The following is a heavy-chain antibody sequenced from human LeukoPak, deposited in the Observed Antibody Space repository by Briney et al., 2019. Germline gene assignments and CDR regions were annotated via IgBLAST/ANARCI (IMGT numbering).Heavy chain of an antibody. CDR3: ARDAGPQVGY. V-gene: IGHV3-21*01. D-gene: IGHD1-26*01. J-gene: IGHJ4*02. CDR1: GFTFSTYS. Sequence: GGSLRLSCAASGFTFSTYSMNWVRQAPGKGLEWVSSISSSSSYIFYADSVKGRFTISRDNAKNSLYLQMNSLRAEDTAVYYGARDAGPQVGYWGQGTLVTVSS. CDR2: ISSSSSYI.